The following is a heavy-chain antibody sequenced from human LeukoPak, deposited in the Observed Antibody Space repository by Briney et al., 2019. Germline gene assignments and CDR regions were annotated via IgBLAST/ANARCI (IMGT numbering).Heavy chain of an antibody. CDR3: AKRGPGSPESGKYYFDY. CDR2: ISGSGGST. J-gene: IGHJ4*02. D-gene: IGHD3-10*01. Sequence: GGSLRLSCAASGFTFSSYGMSWVRQAPGKGLEWVSAISGSGGSTYYADSVKGRFTISRDNSKNTLSLQMNSLRAEDTAVYYCAKRGPGSPESGKYYFDYWGQGTLVTVSS. CDR1: GFTFSSYG. V-gene: IGHV3-23*01.